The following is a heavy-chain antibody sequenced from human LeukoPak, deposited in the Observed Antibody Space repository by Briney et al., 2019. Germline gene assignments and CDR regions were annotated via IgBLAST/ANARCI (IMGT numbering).Heavy chain of an antibody. CDR3: ARANGDFPYHYYGMDV. CDR2: IYYSGST. CDR1: GVSISSYY. V-gene: IGHV4-59*01. Sequence: SETLSLTCTVSGVSISSYYWSWIRQPPGKGLEWIGYIYYSGSTNYNPSLKSRVTISVDTSKNQYSLKLSSVTAADTAVYYCARANGDFPYHYYGMDVWGQGTTVTVSS. D-gene: IGHD4-17*01. J-gene: IGHJ6*02.